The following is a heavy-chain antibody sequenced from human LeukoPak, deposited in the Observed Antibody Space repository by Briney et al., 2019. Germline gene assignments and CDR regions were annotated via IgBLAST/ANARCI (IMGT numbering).Heavy chain of an antibody. CDR3: ARGGEGYNDDAFEV. Sequence: SETLSLTCSVSGDSIRSHYCAWIRQPPGKGLEWIGHIYNSATTDYNPFFKSRVTISLDTSKKQFSLKMTSVTALDSAVYYCARGGEGYNDDAFEVWGLGTAVTVSS. V-gene: IGHV4-59*11. D-gene: IGHD5-24*01. J-gene: IGHJ3*01. CDR2: IYNSATT. CDR1: GDSIRSHY.